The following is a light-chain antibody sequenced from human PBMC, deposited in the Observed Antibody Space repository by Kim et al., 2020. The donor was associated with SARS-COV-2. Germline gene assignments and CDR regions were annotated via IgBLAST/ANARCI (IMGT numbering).Light chain of an antibody. V-gene: IGKV4-1*01. CDR2: WAS. CDR3: QQYYSTPYT. Sequence: DIVMTQSPESLAVSLGERATINCKSSQSVLYSSNNKNYLSWYQQKAGKPPKLLIYWASTRESGVPDRFSGSGSGTDFTLTISSLQAEDVAVDYCQQYYSTPYTFGQGTKLEI. J-gene: IGKJ2*01. CDR1: QSVLYSSNNKNY.